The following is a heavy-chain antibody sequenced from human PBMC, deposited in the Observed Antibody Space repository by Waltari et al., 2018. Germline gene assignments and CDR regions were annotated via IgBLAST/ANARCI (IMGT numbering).Heavy chain of an antibody. D-gene: IGHD6-6*01. J-gene: IGHJ4*02. V-gene: IGHV3-33*01. CDR2: IWFDGTTT. CDR1: GFDLDNYG. CDR3: ARDDRSIAALQY. Sequence: QVQLVESGGGVVQPGRSLRLSCAAYGFDLDNYGMHWVRQAPGKGLEWVAIIWFDGTTTYYAESVKVRFTISRDSSRNTVYLQMNSLRAEDTAVYYCARDDRSIAALQYWGQGTLVTVSS.